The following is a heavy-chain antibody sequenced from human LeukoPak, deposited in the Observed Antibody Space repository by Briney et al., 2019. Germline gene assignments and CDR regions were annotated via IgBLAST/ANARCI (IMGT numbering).Heavy chain of an antibody. V-gene: IGHV3-74*01. J-gene: IGHJ5*02. CDR2: IYVDGRTT. Sequence: GGSLRLSCVASGFAFSNYWMHWVRHPPGKGLVWVSRIYVDGRTTNYADSVKGRFTISRDNAKNTVYLEMNSLSVEDTATYYCIRDFRSADLWGQGTLVTVTS. CDR3: IRDFRSADL. CDR1: GFAFSNYW.